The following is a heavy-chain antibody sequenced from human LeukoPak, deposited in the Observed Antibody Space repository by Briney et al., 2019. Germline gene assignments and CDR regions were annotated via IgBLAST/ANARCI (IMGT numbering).Heavy chain of an antibody. D-gene: IGHD1-26*01. CDR1: GDSVSTNSAA. CDR3: ARATERYFDY. J-gene: IGHJ4*02. CDR2: TYYRPKWYN. Sequence: SQTLSLTCAISGDSVSTNSAAWNWISQSPPRGVEWLGRTYYRPKWYNDYALSVKGRLTINADTSKNHFSLQLSSATPEDTAVYYCARATERYFDYWGQGTLVTVSS. V-gene: IGHV6-1*01.